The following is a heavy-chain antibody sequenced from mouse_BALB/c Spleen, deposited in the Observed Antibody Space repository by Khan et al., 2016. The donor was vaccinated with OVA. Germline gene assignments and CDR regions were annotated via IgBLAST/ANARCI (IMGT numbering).Heavy chain of an antibody. D-gene: IGHD2-3*01. CDR2: ISYSGST. CDR3: ARDGSRYNYAMDY. CDR1: GYSITSDYA. Sequence: EVKLLESGPGLVKPSQSLSLTCTVTGYSITSDYAWNWIRQFPGNKLEWMGYISYSGSTNYNPALKSRIFITRDKSKNQFFLQLNSVTTEDTATYYCARDGSRYNYAMDYWGQGTSVTVSS. V-gene: IGHV3-2*02. J-gene: IGHJ4*01.